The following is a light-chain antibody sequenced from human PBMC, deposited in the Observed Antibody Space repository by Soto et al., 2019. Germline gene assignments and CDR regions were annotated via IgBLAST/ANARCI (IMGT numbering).Light chain of an antibody. CDR2: GAS. Sequence: EIVLTQSPGTLSLSPGGRATLSCRASQSVSSSYLAWYQQKPGQAPRLLIHGASSRATGIPDRFSGSGSGTDFTLTISRLEPEDFAVYYCQQYGSSPRTFGQGTKVDIK. J-gene: IGKJ1*01. V-gene: IGKV3-20*01. CDR3: QQYGSSPRT. CDR1: QSVSSSY.